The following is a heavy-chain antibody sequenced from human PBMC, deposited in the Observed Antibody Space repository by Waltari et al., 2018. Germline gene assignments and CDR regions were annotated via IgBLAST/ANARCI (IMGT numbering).Heavy chain of an antibody. J-gene: IGHJ4*02. CDR2: TSGYGGDT. Sequence: VQPGGSLRLSCAASGFTFNNCVMYWIRQAPGKGLEWVSSTSGYGGDTYYADSVKGRFTISRDNSKNTLYLQLNSLRAEDTAVYYCATNWNGVHWGQGTLVTV. CDR3: ATNWNGVH. D-gene: IGHD1-1*01. CDR1: GFTFNNCV. V-gene: IGHV3-23*01.